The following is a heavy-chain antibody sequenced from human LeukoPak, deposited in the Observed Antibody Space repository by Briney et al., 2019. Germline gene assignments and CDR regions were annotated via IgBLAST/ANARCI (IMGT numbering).Heavy chain of an antibody. CDR3: AGNYYGSGSYYSEDRY. CDR2: IYHSGST. CDR1: GYSISSGYY. Sequence: SETLSLTCTVSGYSISSGYYWGWIRQPPGKGLEWIGSIYHSGSTYYNPSLKSRVTISADTSKNQFSLKLSSVTAADTAVYYCAGNYYGSGSYYSEDRYWGQGTLVTVSS. D-gene: IGHD3-10*01. V-gene: IGHV4-38-2*02. J-gene: IGHJ4*02.